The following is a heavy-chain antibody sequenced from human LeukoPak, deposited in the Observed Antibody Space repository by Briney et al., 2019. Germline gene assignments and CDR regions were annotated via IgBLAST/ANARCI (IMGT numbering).Heavy chain of an antibody. D-gene: IGHD2-2*01. CDR3: ARVGVGYYYYMDV. CDR1: GGSFSGYY. Sequence: PSETLSLTCAVYGGSFSGYYWSWIRQPPGKGLEWIGEINHSGSTNYNPSLKSRVTTSVDTSKNQFSLKLSSVTAADTAVYYCARVGVGYYYYMDVWGKGTTVTVSS. CDR2: INHSGST. V-gene: IGHV4-34*01. J-gene: IGHJ6*03.